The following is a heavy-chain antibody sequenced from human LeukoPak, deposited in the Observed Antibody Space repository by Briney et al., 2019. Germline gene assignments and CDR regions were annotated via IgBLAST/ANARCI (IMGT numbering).Heavy chain of an antibody. J-gene: IGHJ4*02. V-gene: IGHV3-21*01. CDR1: GFTFSSYS. CDR3: ARSEITFGGVIVYDY. D-gene: IGHD3-16*02. Sequence: GGSLRLSCAASGFTFSSYSMNWVRQAPGKGLEWVSSIGSSSSYIYYADSVKGRFTISRDNAKNSLYLQMNSLRAEDTAVYYCARSEITFGGVIVYDYWGQGTLVTVSS. CDR2: IGSSSSYI.